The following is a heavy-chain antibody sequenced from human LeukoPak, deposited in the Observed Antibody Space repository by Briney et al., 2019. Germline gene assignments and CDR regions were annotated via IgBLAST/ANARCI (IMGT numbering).Heavy chain of an antibody. CDR2: ITPDGSGD. J-gene: IGHJ4*02. CDR1: GFTFSNHW. Sequence: PGGSLRLSCAASGFTFSNHWMSWVRQAPGKGLEWVASITPDGSGDHYMDSAKGRFTVSRDNAENSLYLQMNSLGAEDAAIYYCARLMGTVTTYDYWGQGTLVTVSS. D-gene: IGHD1-7*01. CDR3: ARLMGTVTTYDY. V-gene: IGHV3-7*01.